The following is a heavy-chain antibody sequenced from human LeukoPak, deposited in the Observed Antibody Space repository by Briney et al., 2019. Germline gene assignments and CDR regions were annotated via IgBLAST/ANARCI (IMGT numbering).Heavy chain of an antibody. D-gene: IGHD3-16*02. J-gene: IGHJ4*02. CDR2: INPSGGST. CDR3: ARDRLGAYDYVWGSYRYLNY. Sequence: GASVKVSCKASGYTFTSYYMHWVRQAPGQGLEWMGIINPSGGSTSYAQKFQGRVTMTRDMSTSTVYMELSSLRSEDTAVYYCARDRLGAYDYVWGSYRYLNYWGQGTLVTVSS. CDR1: GYTFTSYY. V-gene: IGHV1-46*01.